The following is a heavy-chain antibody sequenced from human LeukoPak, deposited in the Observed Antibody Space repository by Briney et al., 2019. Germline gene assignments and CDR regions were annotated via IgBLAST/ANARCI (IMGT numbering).Heavy chain of an antibody. CDR3: ARTRYSSSWSPTYGMDV. D-gene: IGHD6-13*01. V-gene: IGHV4-59*01. CDR2: IYYSGST. CDR1: GGSISSYY. J-gene: IGHJ6*02. Sequence: PSETLSLTCTVSGGSISSYYWSWTRQPPGKGLEWIGYIYYSGSTSYNPSLKSRVTISVDTSKNQFSLKLSSVTAADTAVYYCARTRYSSSWSPTYGMDVWGQGTTVTVSS.